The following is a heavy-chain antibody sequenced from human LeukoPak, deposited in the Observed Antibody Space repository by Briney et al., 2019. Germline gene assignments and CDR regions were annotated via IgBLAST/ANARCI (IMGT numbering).Heavy chain of an antibody. D-gene: IGHD2-15*01. Sequence: ASVKVSCKTSGYRFSDYYMHWVRRAPGQGLEWMGWVNCNSGGTHYAQKFEGRATMTRDTSIRTAYMELSRLKYDDTAVYYCARGFCSGGSCYHFESWGQGTLVTVSS. CDR2: VNCNSGGT. J-gene: IGHJ4*02. CDR3: ARGFCSGGSCYHFES. CDR1: GYRFSDYY. V-gene: IGHV1-2*02.